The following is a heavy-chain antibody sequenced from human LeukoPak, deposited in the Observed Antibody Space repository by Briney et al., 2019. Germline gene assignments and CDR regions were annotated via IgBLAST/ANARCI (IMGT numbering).Heavy chain of an antibody. V-gene: IGHV3-21*01. J-gene: IGHJ4*02. Sequence: KTGGSLRLSCAASGFTFSSYSMNWVRQAPGKGLEWVSSISSSSYIYYADSVKGRFTISRDNAKNSLYLQMNSLRAEDTAVYYCARDPDCGGDCYSGYWGQGTLVTVS. D-gene: IGHD2-21*02. CDR3: ARDPDCGGDCYSGY. CDR2: ISSSSYI. CDR1: GFTFSSYS.